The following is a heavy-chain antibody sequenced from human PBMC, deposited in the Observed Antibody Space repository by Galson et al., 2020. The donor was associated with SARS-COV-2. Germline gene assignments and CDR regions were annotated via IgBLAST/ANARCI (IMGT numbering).Heavy chain of an antibody. CDR2: IYSGGST. V-gene: IGHV3-66*01. CDR1: GFTVSSHY. J-gene: IGHJ5*02. CDR3: ARERSHYDSSGYYIT. D-gene: IGHD3-22*01. Sequence: GGSLRLSCAASGFTVSSHYMSWVRQAPGKGLEWVSVIYSGGSTYYADSVKGRFTISRDNSKNTLYLQMNSLRAEDTAVYYCARERSHYDSSGYYITWGQGTLVTVSS.